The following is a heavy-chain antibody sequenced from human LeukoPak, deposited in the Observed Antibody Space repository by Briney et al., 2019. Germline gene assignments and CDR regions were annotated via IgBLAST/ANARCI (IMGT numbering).Heavy chain of an antibody. V-gene: IGHV3-53*01. J-gene: IGHJ4*02. Sequence: GSLRLSCAASGFTVSSNYMSWVRQAPGKGLEWGSVIYSGGSTYYADSVKGRFTISRDNSMNTLYLQMNSLRAQDTAVYYCGRGDYGDYTLFDYWGQGTLVTVSS. CDR3: GRGDYGDYTLFDY. D-gene: IGHD4-17*01. CDR1: GFTVSSNY. CDR2: IYSGGST.